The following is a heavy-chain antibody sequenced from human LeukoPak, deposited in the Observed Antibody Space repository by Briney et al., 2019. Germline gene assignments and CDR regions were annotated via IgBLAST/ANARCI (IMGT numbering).Heavy chain of an antibody. CDR2: MSHSGST. Sequence: SETLSLSCNVSGGSISSYYWSWIRQSPGKGLEWIGYMSHSGSTNYNPSLKSRVTISVDTSKNQFSLKLSSLTAADTAVYYCARHFGQQLPPGFWGQGTLVTVSS. D-gene: IGHD6-13*01. V-gene: IGHV4-59*08. CDR1: GGSISSYY. J-gene: IGHJ4*02. CDR3: ARHFGQQLPPGF.